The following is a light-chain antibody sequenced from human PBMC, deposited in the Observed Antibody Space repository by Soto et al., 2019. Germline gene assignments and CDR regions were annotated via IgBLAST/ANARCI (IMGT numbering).Light chain of an antibody. V-gene: IGKV3-20*01. J-gene: IGKJ3*01. Sequence: EIGLTQSPGTLSLSPGKRATLSCRSSQSVSSSYLAWYQQKPGQAPRLLIYGASSRATGIPDRFSGSGSGTDFTLTISRLEPEDFAVYYCQQYGSSPSTCGTGAKVDI. CDR3: QQYGSSPST. CDR2: GAS. CDR1: QSVSSSY.